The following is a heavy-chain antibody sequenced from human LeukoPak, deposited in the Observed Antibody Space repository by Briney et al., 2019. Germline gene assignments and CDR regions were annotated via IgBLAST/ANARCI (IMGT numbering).Heavy chain of an antibody. CDR1: GFTFSDYP. V-gene: IGHV3-43*01. CDR2: ITWGGAAT. Sequence: GGSLRLSCAASGFTFSDYPMHWIRQTPEKGLEWVSHITWGGAATHYADSVKGRFTISRDNSKNSLYLQMNSLRVEDTALYYWVKDMSEGPHTSSRQYWGHGTPVPVSS. CDR3: VKDMSEGPHTSSRQY. D-gene: IGHD2-2*01. J-gene: IGHJ4*01.